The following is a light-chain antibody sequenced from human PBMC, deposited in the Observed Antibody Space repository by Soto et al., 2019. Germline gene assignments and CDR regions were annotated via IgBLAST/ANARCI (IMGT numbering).Light chain of an antibody. CDR2: GAS. Sequence: DIVLTQSPGTLSLSPGETATLSCRASQSVSTSYLAWYQQKPGQAPRLLIFGASSRATGIPDRFIGSGSGTDFTLTISRLEPEYFAVYYCQQYGSSPTTFGQGTKVDIK. V-gene: IGKV3-20*01. CDR1: QSVSTSY. CDR3: QQYGSSPTT. J-gene: IGKJ1*01.